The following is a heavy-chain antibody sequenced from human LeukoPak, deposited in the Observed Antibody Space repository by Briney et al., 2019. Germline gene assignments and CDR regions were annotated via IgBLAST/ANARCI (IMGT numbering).Heavy chain of an antibody. V-gene: IGHV3-7*01. CDR2: IKQGGSEK. D-gene: IGHD3-3*02. CDR1: GFTFSLYW. Sequence: GGSLRLSCAASGFTFSLYWMSWVRQAPGKGLEWVASIKQGGSEKYYVDSVKGRFTISRDNAKNSLYLQMNSLRAGDTAVYYCARDEGAPRIFGVVLYYFDYWGQGTLVTVSS. CDR3: ARDEGAPRIFGVVLYYFDY. J-gene: IGHJ4*02.